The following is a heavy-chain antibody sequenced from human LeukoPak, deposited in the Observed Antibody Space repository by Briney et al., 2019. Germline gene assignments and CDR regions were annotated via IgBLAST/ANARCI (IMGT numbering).Heavy chain of an antibody. J-gene: IGHJ4*02. D-gene: IGHD2-2*01. Sequence: ASVKVSCKTSNYIFASYGISWLRQAPGQGLEWMGWISTYNGDTKFAQNLQGRLTVTTDTSTRTVYMELRSLRSDGTAVYYCARAGRTSTGVFDNWGQGTLVTVSS. CDR3: ARAGRTSTGVFDN. V-gene: IGHV1-18*04. CDR1: NYIFASYG. CDR2: ISTYNGDT.